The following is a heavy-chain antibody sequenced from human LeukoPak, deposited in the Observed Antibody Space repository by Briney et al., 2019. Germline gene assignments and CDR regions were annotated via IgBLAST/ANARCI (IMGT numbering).Heavy chain of an antibody. CDR3: ARGRRMYGSGSPDLDY. D-gene: IGHD3-10*01. V-gene: IGHV1-2*02. J-gene: IGHJ4*02. CDR1: GYTFTGYY. Sequence: GASVKVSCKASGYTFTGYYMHWVRQAPGQGLEWMGWINPNSGGTNYAQKFQGRVTMTRDTSISTAYMELSRLRSDDTAVYYCARGRRMYGSGSPDLDYWGQGTLVTVSS. CDR2: INPNSGGT.